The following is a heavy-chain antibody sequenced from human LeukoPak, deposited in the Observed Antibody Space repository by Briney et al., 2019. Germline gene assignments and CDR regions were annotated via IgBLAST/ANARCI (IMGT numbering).Heavy chain of an antibody. V-gene: IGHV3-43*02. CDR1: GLTFHDYA. CDR2: ISTGGGST. Sequence: GGSLRLSCVASGLTFHDYAMHWVRQAPGKGLEWVSHISTGGGSTFYADSVRGRFSISRDNSTNSLDVQMNRLNTEDTAKYYCAKESGKFDYWCQGTLVAVSA. CDR3: AKESGKFDY. J-gene: IGHJ4*02.